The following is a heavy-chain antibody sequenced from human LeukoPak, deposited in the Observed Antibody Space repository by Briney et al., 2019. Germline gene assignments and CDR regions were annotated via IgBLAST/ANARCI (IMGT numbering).Heavy chain of an antibody. D-gene: IGHD1-26*01. CDR3: ARDALYSGEFSVY. V-gene: IGHV1-69*05. CDR1: GGTFSSYA. Sequence: SVKVSCKASGGTFSSYAISWVRQAPGQGLEWMGGIIPIFGTANYAQKFQGRVTITTDESTSTAYMELGSLRSEDTAVYYCARDALYSGEFSVYWGQGTLVTVSS. J-gene: IGHJ4*02. CDR2: IIPIFGTA.